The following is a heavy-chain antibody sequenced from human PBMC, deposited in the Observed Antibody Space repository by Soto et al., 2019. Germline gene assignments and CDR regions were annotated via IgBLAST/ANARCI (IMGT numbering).Heavy chain of an antibody. J-gene: IGHJ5*02. CDR2: ISHDERTT. CDR3: ARGGASHAHPPDL. D-gene: IGHD2-8*01. Sequence: GGSLRLSCAASGFTFSNYWMHWIRQAPGKGLVWVSRISHDERTTTYADSVKGRFTISRDNAKNTVFLEMKSLRAEDTAVYYCARGGASHAHPPDLWGHGTLVTVSS. V-gene: IGHV3-74*03. CDR1: GFTFSNYW.